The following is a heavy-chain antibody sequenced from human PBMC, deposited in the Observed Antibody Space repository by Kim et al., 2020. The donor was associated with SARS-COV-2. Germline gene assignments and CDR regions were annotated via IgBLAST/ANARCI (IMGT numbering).Heavy chain of an antibody. V-gene: IGHV3-53*01. CDR2: IYSGGST. Sequence: GGSLRLFCAASGFTVSSNYMSWVRQAPGKGLEWVSVIYSGGSTYYADSVKGRFTISRDNSKNTLYLQMNSLRAEDTAVYFCARGFHSSGYFYFDYWGQGTLVTVSS. J-gene: IGHJ4*02. D-gene: IGHD3-22*01. CDR3: ARGFHSSGYFYFDY. CDR1: GFTVSSNY.